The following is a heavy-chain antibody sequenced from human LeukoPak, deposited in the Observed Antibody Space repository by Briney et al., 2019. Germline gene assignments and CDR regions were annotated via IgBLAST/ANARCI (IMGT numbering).Heavy chain of an antibody. J-gene: IGHJ4*02. CDR3: ARRPDNTGWFFDY. D-gene: IGHD6-19*01. V-gene: IGHV4-59*01. CDR2: SYYSGST. Sequence: PSETLSLTCTVSGGSIKSYYWTWIRQPPGKGLEWIGHSYYSGSTNYNPSLKSRVTISVDTSKNQFSLKLSSVTTADTAVYYCARRPDNTGWFFDYWGQGTLVTASS. CDR1: GGSIKSYY.